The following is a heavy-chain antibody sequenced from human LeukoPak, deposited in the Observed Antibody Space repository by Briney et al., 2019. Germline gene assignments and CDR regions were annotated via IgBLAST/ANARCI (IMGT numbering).Heavy chain of an antibody. CDR3: ARGTVTTDY. Sequence: SETLSLTCTVSGGSISSSSYYWGWIRQPPGKGLEWIGSIYYSGSAYYNPSLKSRVTISVDTSKNQFSLKLSSVTAADTAVYYCARGTVTTDYWGQGTLVTVSS. CDR2: IYYSGSA. CDR1: GGSISSSSYY. V-gene: IGHV4-39*07. D-gene: IGHD4-17*01. J-gene: IGHJ4*02.